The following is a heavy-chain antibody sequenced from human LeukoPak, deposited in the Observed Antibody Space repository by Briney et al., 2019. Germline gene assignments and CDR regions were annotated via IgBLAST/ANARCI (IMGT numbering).Heavy chain of an antibody. V-gene: IGHV4-34*01. D-gene: IGHD1-26*01. CDR3: AEVDYYYGMDV. CDR1: GGSFSGYY. CDR2: INSGST. J-gene: IGHJ6*02. Sequence: SETLSLTCAVYGGSFSGYYWSWIRQPPGKGLEWIGEINSGSTNYNPSLKSRVTISVDTSKHQSSLKLSSVTAADTAVYYCAEVDYYYGMDVWGQGTTVTVSS.